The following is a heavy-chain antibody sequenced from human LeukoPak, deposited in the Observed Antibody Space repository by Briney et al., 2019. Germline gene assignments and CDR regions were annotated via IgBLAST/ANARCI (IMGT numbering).Heavy chain of an antibody. Sequence: GRSLRLSCAASGFTFSSYGMHWVRQAPGKGLEWVAVIWYDGSNKYYADSVKGRFTISRDNSKNTLYLQMNSLRAEDTAVYYCAKDHGYSSFFDYWGQGTLVTVSS. CDR3: AKDHGYSSFFDY. CDR1: GFTFSSYG. D-gene: IGHD5-18*01. CDR2: IWYDGSNK. V-gene: IGHV3-33*06. J-gene: IGHJ4*02.